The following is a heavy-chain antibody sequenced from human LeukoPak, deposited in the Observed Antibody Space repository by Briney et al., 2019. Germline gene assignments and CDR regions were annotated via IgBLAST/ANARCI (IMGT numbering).Heavy chain of an antibody. V-gene: IGHV3-23*01. J-gene: IGHJ4*02. Sequence: GGSLRLSCVASGFTFNDYAMSWVRQAPGKGLEWVSAISGSGGSTYYADSVKGRFTISRDNSKNTLYLQMNSLRAEDTAVYYCAKAGSYSSGWGYWGQGTLVTVSS. CDR2: ISGSGGST. D-gene: IGHD6-19*01. CDR1: GFTFNDYA. CDR3: AKAGSYSSGWGY.